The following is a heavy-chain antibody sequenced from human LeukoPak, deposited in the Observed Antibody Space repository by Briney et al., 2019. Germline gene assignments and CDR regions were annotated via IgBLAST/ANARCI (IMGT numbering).Heavy chain of an antibody. J-gene: IGHJ4*02. CDR2: INPNSGGT. Sequence: ASVKVSCKASGYTFTGYYMHWVRRAPGQGLEWMGWINPNSGGTNYAQKFQGRVTMTRDTSISTAYMELSRLRSDDTAVYYCARDPYGDYVPVDYWGQGTLVTVSS. V-gene: IGHV1-2*02. CDR1: GYTFTGYY. D-gene: IGHD4-17*01. CDR3: ARDPYGDYVPVDY.